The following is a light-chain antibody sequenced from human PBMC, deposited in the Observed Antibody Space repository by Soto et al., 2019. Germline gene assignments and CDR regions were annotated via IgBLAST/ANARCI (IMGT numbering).Light chain of an antibody. CDR1: TGSVTSGYY. Sequence: QTVVTQEPSLTVSPGGTGTLTCACSTGSVTSGYYPNWFQQKPGEAPRTLISGTTNEHSWTPARFSGSLFGGKAALTLSGVQPEDEAEYYCLLCYGGAWVFGGGTKLTVL. CDR2: GTT. J-gene: IGLJ3*02. V-gene: IGLV7-43*01. CDR3: LLCYGGAWV.